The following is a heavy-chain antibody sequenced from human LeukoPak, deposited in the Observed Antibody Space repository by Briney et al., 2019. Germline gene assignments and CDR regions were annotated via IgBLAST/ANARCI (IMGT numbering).Heavy chain of an antibody. D-gene: IGHD5-24*01. CDR1: GFTFSSYR. J-gene: IGHJ3*02. CDR3: ARDWSVEMATIYDAFDI. CDR2: ISSSSSYI. Sequence: GGSLRLSCAASGFTFSSYRMNWVRQAPGKGLEWVSSISSSSSYIYYADSVKGRFTISRDNAKNSLYLQMNGLRAEDTAVYYCARDWSVEMATIYDAFDIWGQGTMVTVSS. V-gene: IGHV3-21*01.